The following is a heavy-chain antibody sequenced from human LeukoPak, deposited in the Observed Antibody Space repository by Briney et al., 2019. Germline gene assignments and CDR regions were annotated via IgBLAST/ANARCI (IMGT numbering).Heavy chain of an antibody. CDR1: GFTFSIYW. D-gene: IGHD2-15*01. CDR3: VRDRHYSADY. Sequence: PGGPLRLSCAVSGFTFSIYWMHWVRQAPGKGLVWVSHINSDGSTATYADSVKGRFTISRDNAKNTLRLQMNSLRAEDTAVYYCVRDRHYSADYWGQGTLVTVSS. V-gene: IGHV3-74*01. J-gene: IGHJ4*02. CDR2: INSDGSTA.